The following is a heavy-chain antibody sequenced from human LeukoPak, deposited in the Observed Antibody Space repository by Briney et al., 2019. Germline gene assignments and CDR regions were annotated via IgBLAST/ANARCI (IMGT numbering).Heavy chain of an antibody. CDR2: ISGGGGST. Sequence: GGSLRLSCTASGFTFSTYAMNWVRQAPGKGLEWVSTISGGGGSTFYADSVKGRFTISRDNSKNTLYLQMNSLRAEDTAVYYCAKDLSGTLTYWGQGTLVTVSS. CDR3: AKDLSGTLTY. CDR1: GFTFSTYA. V-gene: IGHV3-23*01. J-gene: IGHJ4*02. D-gene: IGHD1-26*01.